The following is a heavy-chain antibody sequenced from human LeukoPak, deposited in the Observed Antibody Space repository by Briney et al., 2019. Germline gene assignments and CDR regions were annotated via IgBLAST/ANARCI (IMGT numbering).Heavy chain of an antibody. CDR2: MNPNSGNA. J-gene: IGHJ6*03. CDR1: GYTFTSYN. Sequence: GASVKVSCKASGYTFTSYNISWVRQATGQGLEWMGWMNPNSGNAVYAQKFQGRVTMTRNTSISTAYMELSSLRSEDTAVYYCARVQSDDYYYMDVWGKGTTVTVSS. V-gene: IGHV1-8*01. CDR3: ARVQSDDYYYMDV. D-gene: IGHD4-11*01.